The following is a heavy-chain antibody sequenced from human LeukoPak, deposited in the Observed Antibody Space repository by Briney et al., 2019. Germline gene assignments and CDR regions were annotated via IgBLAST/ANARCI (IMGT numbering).Heavy chain of an antibody. CDR1: GGSISSHY. D-gene: IGHD2-2*01. J-gene: IGHJ4*02. Sequence: SETLSLTCTVSGGSISSHYWSWIRQPPGKGLEWIGYIYYSGSTNYNPSLKSRVTISVNTSKNQLSLKLNSVTAADTAVYYCGRGALGYCSSTSCYAEDYWGQGTLVTVSS. V-gene: IGHV4-59*11. CDR3: GRGALGYCSSTSCYAEDY. CDR2: IYYSGST.